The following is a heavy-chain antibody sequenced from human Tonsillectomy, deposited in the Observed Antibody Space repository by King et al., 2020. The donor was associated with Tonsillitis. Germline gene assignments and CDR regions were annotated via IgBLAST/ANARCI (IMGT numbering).Heavy chain of an antibody. CDR2: MNPNSGNT. J-gene: IGHJ5*02. CDR3: ARGEEAGKGLFDP. Sequence: GQLVQSVAEVKKPWASLKVSCKSSGYTFTSYDINCVRHATVQGLECIGWMNPNSGNTGYAQKFQGRVTITRNTSISTAYMELSSLRHEEKEVYYCARGEEAGKGLFDPWGQGTLVKVS. CDR1: GYTFTSYD. V-gene: IGHV1-8*03. D-gene: IGHD6-13*01.